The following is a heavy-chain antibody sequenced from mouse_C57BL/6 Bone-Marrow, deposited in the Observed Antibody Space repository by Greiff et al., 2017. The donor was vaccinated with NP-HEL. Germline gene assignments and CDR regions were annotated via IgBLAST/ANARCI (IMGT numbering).Heavy chain of an antibody. CDR1: GYAFSSYW. J-gene: IGHJ4*01. Sequence: VQLQQSGAELVKPGASVKISCKASGYAFSSYWMNWVKQRPGKGLEWIGQIYPGDGDTNYNGKFKGKATLTADKSSSTAYMQLSSLTSEDSAVYCCARPTAQATGFYAMDYWGQGTSVTVSS. V-gene: IGHV1-80*01. D-gene: IGHD3-2*02. CDR3: ARPTAQATGFYAMDY. CDR2: IYPGDGDT.